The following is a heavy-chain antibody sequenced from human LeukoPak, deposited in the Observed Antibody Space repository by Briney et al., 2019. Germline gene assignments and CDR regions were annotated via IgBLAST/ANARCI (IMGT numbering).Heavy chain of an antibody. Sequence: SETLSLTCAVYGGSFSGYYWSWIRQPPGKGLEWIGYIYYSGSTNYNPSLKSRVTISVDTSKNQFSLKLSSVTAADTAVYYCAREGPYYYDSSGPPGGFDPWGQGTLVTVSS. D-gene: IGHD3-22*01. CDR3: AREGPYYYDSSGPPGGFDP. J-gene: IGHJ5*02. CDR1: GGSFSGYY. CDR2: IYYSGST. V-gene: IGHV4-59*01.